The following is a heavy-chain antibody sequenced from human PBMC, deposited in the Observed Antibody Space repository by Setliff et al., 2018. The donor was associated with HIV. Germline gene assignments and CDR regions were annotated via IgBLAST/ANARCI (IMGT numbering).Heavy chain of an antibody. J-gene: IGHJ4*02. V-gene: IGHV2-5*02. CDR2: IFWDDDK. Sequence: GSGPTLVNPTQTLTLTCTFSGFSLTTSGVAVGWIRQPPGKALEWLALIFWDDDKRYSPSLKTRLTISKDTSKNQVVLTMTDVDPVDTATYYCALSRSIYYYFDNWGQGTLVTVSS. CDR3: ALSRSIYYYFDN. CDR1: GFSLTTSGVA. D-gene: IGHD3-10*01.